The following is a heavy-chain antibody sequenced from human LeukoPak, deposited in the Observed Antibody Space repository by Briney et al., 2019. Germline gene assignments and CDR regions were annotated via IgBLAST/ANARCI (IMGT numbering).Heavy chain of an antibody. V-gene: IGHV1-46*01. J-gene: IGHJ5*02. D-gene: IGHD1-14*01. Sequence: ASVKVSCKASGYTFTSYYMHWVRQAPGQGLEWMGIINPSGGSTSYAQKFQGRVTITADESTSTAYMELSSLRSEDTAVYYCAGGGWAPENWFDPWGQGTLVTVSS. CDR2: INPSGGST. CDR1: GYTFTSYY. CDR3: AGGGWAPENWFDP.